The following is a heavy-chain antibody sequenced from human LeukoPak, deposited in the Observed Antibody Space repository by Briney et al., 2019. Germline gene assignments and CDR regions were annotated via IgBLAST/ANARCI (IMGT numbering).Heavy chain of an antibody. Sequence: NPSETLSLTCAVYGGSFSGYYWSWIRQPPGKGLEWIGEINHSGSTNYNPSLKSRVTISVDTSKNQFSLKLSSVTAADTAVYYCARCWRYDYVWGSYRLNWFDPWGQGTPVTVSS. D-gene: IGHD3-16*02. CDR2: INHSGST. CDR1: GGSFSGYY. V-gene: IGHV4-34*01. J-gene: IGHJ5*02. CDR3: ARCWRYDYVWGSYRLNWFDP.